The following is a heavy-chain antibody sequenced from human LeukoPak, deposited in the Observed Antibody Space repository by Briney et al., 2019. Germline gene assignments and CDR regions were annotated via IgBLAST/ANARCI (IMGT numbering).Heavy chain of an antibody. CDR3: ARDQYYYGSRWGYYYGMDV. D-gene: IGHD3-10*01. Sequence: SETLSLTCTVSGGSISSYYWSWIRQPPGKGLEWIGYIYYSGSTNYNPSLKSRVTISVDTSKNQFSLKLSSVTAADTAVYYCARDQYYYGSRWGYYYGMDVWGQGTTVTVSS. J-gene: IGHJ6*02. CDR1: GGSISSYY. CDR2: IYYSGST. V-gene: IGHV4-59*01.